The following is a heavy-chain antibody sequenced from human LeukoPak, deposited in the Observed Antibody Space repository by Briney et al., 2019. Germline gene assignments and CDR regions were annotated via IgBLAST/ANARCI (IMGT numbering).Heavy chain of an antibody. Sequence: GASVKVSCKASGYTFTSYYMHWVRQAPGQGLEWMGIINPSGGSTSYAQKFQGRVTMTRDTSTSTVYMELSSLRSEDTAVYYCARRGTSYDFWSGYYVGLFDCWGQGTLVTVSS. CDR1: GYTFTSYY. J-gene: IGHJ4*02. V-gene: IGHV1-46*01. CDR3: ARRGTSYDFWSGYYVGLFDC. CDR2: INPSGGST. D-gene: IGHD3-3*01.